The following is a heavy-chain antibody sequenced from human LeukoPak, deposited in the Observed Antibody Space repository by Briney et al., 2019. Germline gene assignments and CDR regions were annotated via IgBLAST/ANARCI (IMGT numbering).Heavy chain of an antibody. Sequence: SETLSLTCTVSGGSISSYYWSWIRQPPGKGLEWIGYIYYSGSTNYNPSLKSRVTKSVDTSKNQFSLKLSSVTAADTAVYYCARLRVVPAATYYYYYGMDVWGQGTTVTVSS. CDR3: ARLRVVPAATYYYYYGMDV. J-gene: IGHJ6*02. CDR1: GGSISSYY. D-gene: IGHD2-2*01. V-gene: IGHV4-59*08. CDR2: IYYSGST.